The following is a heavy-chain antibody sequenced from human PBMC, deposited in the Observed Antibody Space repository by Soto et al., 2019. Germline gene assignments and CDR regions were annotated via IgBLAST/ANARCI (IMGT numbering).Heavy chain of an antibody. Sequence: GGSLRLSCAASGFTSSDHYMDWVRQAPGKVLEWVGRIRNRGQSHIADYAASVKGRFTMSRDDSENSLHLQMNSLKTEDTAVYYCTRDTYTALDYWGQGTLVTVSS. J-gene: IGHJ4*02. V-gene: IGHV3-72*01. CDR3: TRDTYTALDY. D-gene: IGHD2-2*02. CDR1: GFTSSDHY. CDR2: IRNRGQSHIA.